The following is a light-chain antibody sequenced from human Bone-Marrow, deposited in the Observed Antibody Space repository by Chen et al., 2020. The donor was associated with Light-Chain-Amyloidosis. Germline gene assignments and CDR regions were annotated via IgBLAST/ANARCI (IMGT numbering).Light chain of an antibody. Sequence: SYEXXQPPSVSVSPGQTXXXTXXXDDWPXKYAYWYQHAPGQAPVLVFNRDTERPSGISERFSGSSSGTXATXXISGXXAEDEADYXXQSADXSGTYXVIFGGGTKLTVL. CDR1: DWPXKY. V-gene: IGLV3-25*03. CDR3: QSADXSGTYXVI. J-gene: IGLJ2*01. CDR2: RDT.